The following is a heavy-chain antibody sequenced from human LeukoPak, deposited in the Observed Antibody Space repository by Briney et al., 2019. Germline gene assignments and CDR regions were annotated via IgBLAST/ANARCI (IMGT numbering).Heavy chain of an antibody. CDR2: INHSGST. D-gene: IGHD2-15*01. Sequence: NPSETLSLTCAVYGGSFSNYYWSWIRQPPGKGLEWIGEINHSGSTNYNPSLKSRVTTSVDTSKNQFSPNLRSVTAADTAVYYCARGLRGGGSYAMDVWGQGTTVTVYS. J-gene: IGHJ6*01. V-gene: IGHV4-34*01. CDR1: GGSFSNYY. CDR3: ARGLRGGGSYAMDV.